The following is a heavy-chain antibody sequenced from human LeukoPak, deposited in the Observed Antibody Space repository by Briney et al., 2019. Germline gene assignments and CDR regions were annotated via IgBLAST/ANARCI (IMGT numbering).Heavy chain of an antibody. J-gene: IGHJ5*02. Sequence: PSETLSLTCAVYSGSFSGYYWSWIRQPPGKGLEWIGEINHSGSTTYNPSLKSRVTISVDTSKNQFSLKLSSVTAADTAVYYCARGYSGYAPLRSWDQGTLVTVSS. CDR2: INHSGST. CDR3: ARGYSGYAPLRS. V-gene: IGHV4-34*01. CDR1: SGSFSGYY. D-gene: IGHD5-12*01.